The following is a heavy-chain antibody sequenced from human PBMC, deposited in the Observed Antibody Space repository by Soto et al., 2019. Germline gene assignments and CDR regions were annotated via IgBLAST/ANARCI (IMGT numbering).Heavy chain of an antibody. J-gene: IGHJ6*02. D-gene: IGHD2-15*01. Sequence: ASVKVSCKASGYTFTGYYMHWVRQASGQGLEWMGWINPNSGGTNYAQKFQGRVTITADESTSTAYMELSSLRSEDTAVYYCARAPPTCTGGSCYKGSQYYYYDMDVWGQGTTVTVSS. V-gene: IGHV1-2*02. CDR1: GYTFTGYY. CDR3: ARAPPTCTGGSCYKGSQYYYYDMDV. CDR2: INPNSGGT.